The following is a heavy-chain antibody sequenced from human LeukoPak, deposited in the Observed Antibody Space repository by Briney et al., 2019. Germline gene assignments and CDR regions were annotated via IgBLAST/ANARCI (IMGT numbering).Heavy chain of an antibody. D-gene: IGHD2-8*01. CDR2: ISSSSTYI. CDR3: ARGGVGLLGAFDI. J-gene: IGHJ3*02. V-gene: IGHV3-21*01. CDR1: GFTFSSYS. Sequence: GGSLRLSCAASGFTFSSYSMNWVRQAPGKGLEWVSSISSSSTYIYYAGSVKGRFTISRDNAKNSLYLQMNSLRAEDTAVYYCARGGVGLLGAFDIWGPGTMVSVSS.